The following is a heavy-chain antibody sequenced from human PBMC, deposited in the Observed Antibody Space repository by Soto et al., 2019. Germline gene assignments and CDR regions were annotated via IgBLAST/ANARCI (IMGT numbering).Heavy chain of an antibody. V-gene: IGHV1-69*01. Sequence: QVQLVQSGAEVKKPGSSVKVSCKASGGSFSTYAISWVRQAPGQGLEWMGGIIPFVGRADYAQRFHGRVTITADGSTTTVYMDLSSLRSEDTAVYYCALGSGQETDAFDIWGQGTMVTVFS. CDR3: ALGSGQETDAFDI. CDR1: GGSFSTYA. CDR2: IIPFVGRA. D-gene: IGHD6-25*01. J-gene: IGHJ3*02.